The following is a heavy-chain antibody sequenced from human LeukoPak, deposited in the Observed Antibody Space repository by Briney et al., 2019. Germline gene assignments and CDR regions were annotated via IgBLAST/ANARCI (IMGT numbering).Heavy chain of an antibody. J-gene: IGHJ4*02. CDR1: GGSFSGYY. Sequence: SETLSLTCAVYGGSFSGYYWSWIRQPPGKGLEWIGEINHSGSTNYNPSLKSRVTISVDTSKNQFSLKLSSVTAADTAVYYCARKNRGYSGYGFGYWGQGTLVIVSS. CDR3: ARKNRGYSGYGFGY. V-gene: IGHV4-34*01. CDR2: INHSGST. D-gene: IGHD5-12*01.